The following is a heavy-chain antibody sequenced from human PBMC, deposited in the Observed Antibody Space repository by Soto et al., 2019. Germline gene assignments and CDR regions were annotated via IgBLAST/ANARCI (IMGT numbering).Heavy chain of an antibody. D-gene: IGHD5-18*01. CDR2: IYSGGST. Sequence: EVQLVESGGSLVQPGGSLRLSCAASEFSVSSNYMSWVRQAPGKGLEWVSVIYSGGSTYYADSVKGRFTISRDISKNTLYLQMNSLRAEDKAVYYCARAYRVPTAMPNFWGQGTLVTVSS. CDR1: EFSVSSNY. J-gene: IGHJ4*02. CDR3: ARAYRVPTAMPNF. V-gene: IGHV3-66*01.